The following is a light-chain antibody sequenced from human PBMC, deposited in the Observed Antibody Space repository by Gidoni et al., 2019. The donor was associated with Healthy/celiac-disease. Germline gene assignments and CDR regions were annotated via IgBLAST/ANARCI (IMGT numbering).Light chain of an antibody. CDR1: QSVLYSSNNKNY. J-gene: IGKJ1*01. CDR3: QQYYSTPQT. Sequence: DIVMTQSPDSLAVSLGERATNNCKSSQSVLYSSNNKNYLSWYQQKRGPPPKLLIYWSSTRESGVHDRFSGSGSGTDFTLTISSLQAEDVAVYYCQQYYSTPQTFGQGTKVEIK. CDR2: WSS. V-gene: IGKV4-1*01.